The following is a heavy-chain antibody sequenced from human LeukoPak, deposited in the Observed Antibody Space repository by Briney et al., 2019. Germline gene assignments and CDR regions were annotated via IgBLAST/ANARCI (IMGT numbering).Heavy chain of an antibody. D-gene: IGHD2-2*01. CDR2: INPSDGST. J-gene: IGHJ5*02. Sequence: ASVKLSCKASGYTFISYYIHWVRQAPGQGHEWMGLINPSDGSTMYAQRFRGRVTMTRDTSTITVYMEVSSLGSDDTAVYYCARDGSRLGYCSSNSSTNWFDPWGQGTLVTVSS. CDR3: ARDGSRLGYCSSNSSTNWFDP. CDR1: GYTFISYY. V-gene: IGHV1-46*01.